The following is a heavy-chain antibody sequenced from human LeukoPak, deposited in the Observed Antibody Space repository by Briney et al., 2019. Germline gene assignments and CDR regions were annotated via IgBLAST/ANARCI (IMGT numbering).Heavy chain of an antibody. CDR2: ISGSGGST. D-gene: IGHD3-10*01. J-gene: IGHJ4*02. V-gene: IGHV3-23*01. Sequence: PGGSLRLSCAASGFTFSSYAMSWVRQAPGKGLEWVSAISGSGGSTYYADSVKGRFTISRDNSKNTLYLQMNSLRAEDTAVYYCAKAGDPEYCYGSGGYYWGQGTLVTVSS. CDR3: AKAGDPEYCYGSGGYY. CDR1: GFTFSSYA.